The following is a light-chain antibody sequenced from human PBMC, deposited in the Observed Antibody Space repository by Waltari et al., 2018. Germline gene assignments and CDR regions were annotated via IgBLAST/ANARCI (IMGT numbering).Light chain of an antibody. CDR1: ELPAQN. CDR3: QSLDRSGTVI. V-gene: IGLV3-25*03. CDR2: KDK. Sequence: SYELTQPPSVSVSPGQTARITGPGDELPAQNAYWDQTKSRPAPVLVIYKDKERPPGIPERFSGSSSGTTVSLTISGVLAEDEADYYCQSLDRSGTVIFGGGTTLTVL. J-gene: IGLJ2*01.